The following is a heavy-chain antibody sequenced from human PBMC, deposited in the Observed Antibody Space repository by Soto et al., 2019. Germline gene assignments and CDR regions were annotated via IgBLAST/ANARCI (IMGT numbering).Heavy chain of an antibody. CDR3: AKVGGATVFAY. J-gene: IGHJ4*02. CDR2: ISYDGSNK. CDR1: GFTFSSYG. V-gene: IGHV3-30*18. Sequence: GGSLRLSCAASGFTFSSYGMHWVRQAPGKGLEWVAVISYDGSNKYYADSVKGRLTISRDNSKNTLYLQMNSLRAEDTAVYYCAKVGGATVFAYRGQRSLVPSPQ. D-gene: IGHD1-26*01.